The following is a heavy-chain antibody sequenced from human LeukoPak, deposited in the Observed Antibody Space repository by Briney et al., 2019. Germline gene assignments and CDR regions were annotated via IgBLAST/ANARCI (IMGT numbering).Heavy chain of an antibody. CDR3: ASPRTTIAVAGGEDDY. V-gene: IGHV3-30*01. D-gene: IGHD6-19*01. J-gene: IGHJ4*02. CDR1: GFTFSSYA. Sequence: PGGSLRLSCAASGFTFSSYAMHWVRQAPGKGLEWGAVISYDGSNKYYADSVKGRFTISRDNSKNTLYLQMNSLRAEDTAVYYCASPRTTIAVAGGEDDYWGQGTLVTVSS. CDR2: ISYDGSNK.